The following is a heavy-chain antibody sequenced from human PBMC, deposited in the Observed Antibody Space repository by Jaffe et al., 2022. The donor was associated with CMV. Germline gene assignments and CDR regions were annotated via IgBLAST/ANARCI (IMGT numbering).Heavy chain of an antibody. Sequence: QVQLQESGPGLVKPSETLSLTCTVSGGSISSYYWSWIRQPPGKGLEWIGYIYYSGSTNYNPSLKSRVTISVDTSKNQFSLKLSSVTAADTAVYYCAREGPYYDSSGYVPHHAKNAFDIWGQGTMVTVSS. V-gene: IGHV4-59*01. D-gene: IGHD3-22*01. CDR3: AREGPYYDSSGYVPHHAKNAFDI. CDR2: IYYSGST. CDR1: GGSISSYY. J-gene: IGHJ3*02.